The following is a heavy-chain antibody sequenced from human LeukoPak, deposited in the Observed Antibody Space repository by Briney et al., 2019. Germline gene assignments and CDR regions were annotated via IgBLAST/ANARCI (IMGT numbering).Heavy chain of an antibody. CDR2: IYYSGST. V-gene: IGHV4-59*01. J-gene: IGHJ4*02. D-gene: IGHD5-12*01. CDR1: GGSISSYY. CDR3: AREWSGYGFDY. Sequence: SETLSLTCTVSGGSISSYYWSWIRQPPGKGLEWIGYIYYSGSTNYNPSLKSRVTISVDTSKNQFPLKLSSVTAADTAVYYRAREWSGYGFDYWGQGTLVTVSS.